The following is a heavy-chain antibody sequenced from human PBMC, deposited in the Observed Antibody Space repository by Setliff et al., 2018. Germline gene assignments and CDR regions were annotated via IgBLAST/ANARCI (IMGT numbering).Heavy chain of an antibody. CDR1: DYTFLSYG. D-gene: IGHD3-3*01. Sequence: ASVKVSCKAADYTFLSYGLSWVRQAPGQGLEWMGWISAYTGKTDYAQNFQGRVTMTTDTSTSTGYMELGSLRYDDTAVYYCARAPRLEWILPTFDYWGQGTPVTVSS. V-gene: IGHV1-18*01. J-gene: IGHJ4*02. CDR2: ISAYTGKT. CDR3: ARAPRLEWILPTFDY.